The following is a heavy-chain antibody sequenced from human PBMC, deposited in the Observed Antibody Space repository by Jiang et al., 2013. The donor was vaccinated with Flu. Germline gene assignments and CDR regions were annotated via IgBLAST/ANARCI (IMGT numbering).Heavy chain of an antibody. CDR3: ARVGYDFWGGYYDRGPYFDY. CDR1: GFTFSRYA. J-gene: IGHJ4*02. Sequence: VQLVESGGSVVQPGRSLRLSCEASGFTFSRYAMHWVRQAPGKGLEWVAVISYDGSNKYYADSVKGRFTISRDTSKNTLYLQMNSLRAEDTAVYYCARVGYDFWGGYYDRGPYFDYWGQGTLVTVSS. D-gene: IGHD3-3*01. V-gene: IGHV3-30*04. CDR2: ISYDGSNK.